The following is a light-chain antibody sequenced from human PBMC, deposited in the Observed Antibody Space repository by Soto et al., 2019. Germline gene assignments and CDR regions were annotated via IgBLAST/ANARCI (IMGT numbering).Light chain of an antibody. CDR1: QSVSNN. V-gene: IGKV3-15*01. CDR3: QQRNQWPPVT. Sequence: EIVMTQSPATLSVSPGEGATLPCRSSQSVSNNLAWYQQKPGQGPRLLIYGASTRATGIPARFSGSGSGTEFTLTISSLQSEDFAVYYCQQRNQWPPVTFGGGTKVDIK. CDR2: GAS. J-gene: IGKJ4*01.